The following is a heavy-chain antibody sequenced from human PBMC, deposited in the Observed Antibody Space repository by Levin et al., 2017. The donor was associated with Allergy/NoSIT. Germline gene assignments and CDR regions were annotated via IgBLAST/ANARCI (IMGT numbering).Heavy chain of an antibody. Sequence: ESLKISCAVFSGLISSSSYYWGWIRQPPGKGLEWIGTIDYSGSTNYSPSLKSRVTVSIDTSKNQFSLKLDSVTAADTAVYHCARLRTTRGAFDYWGQGTPVTVSS. CDR2: IDYSGST. V-gene: IGHV4-39*01. CDR3: ARLRTTRGAFDY. D-gene: IGHD1-14*01. CDR1: SGLISSSSYY. J-gene: IGHJ4*02.